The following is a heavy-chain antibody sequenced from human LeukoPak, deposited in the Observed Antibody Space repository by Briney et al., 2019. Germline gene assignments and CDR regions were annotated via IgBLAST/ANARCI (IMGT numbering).Heavy chain of an antibody. J-gene: IGHJ4*02. CDR2: ISGSGGST. CDR3: AKDGYYDSSAADY. CDR1: RFTFSSYA. Sequence: PGGSLRLSCAASRFTFSSYAMSWVRQTPGKGLEWVSSISGSGGSTYYADSVKGRFTISRDNSKNTLYLKMNSLRAEDTAVYYCAKDGYYDSSAADYWGQGTLVTVSS. V-gene: IGHV3-23*01. D-gene: IGHD3-22*01.